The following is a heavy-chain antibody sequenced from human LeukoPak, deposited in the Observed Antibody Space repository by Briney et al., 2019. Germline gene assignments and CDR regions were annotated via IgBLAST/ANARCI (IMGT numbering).Heavy chain of an antibody. J-gene: IGHJ4*02. Sequence: PGGSLRLSCAASGFTFGTYAMSWVRQTPGKGLEWVSTISGSGGNTYYADSVKGRFTISRDNSKNTLYLQMNNLRAEDTAVYYCAGRRTIFGVVMITFDYWGQGTLVTVSS. V-gene: IGHV3-23*01. CDR1: GFTFGTYA. CDR2: ISGSGGNT. D-gene: IGHD3-3*01. CDR3: AGRRTIFGVVMITFDY.